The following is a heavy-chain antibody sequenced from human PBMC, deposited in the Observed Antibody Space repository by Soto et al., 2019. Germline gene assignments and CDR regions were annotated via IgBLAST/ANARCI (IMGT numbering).Heavy chain of an antibody. V-gene: IGHV4-59*01. D-gene: IGHD6-19*01. CDR2: IYHTGST. CDR3: ATHASGWWLDAFDM. CDR1: GGFISSYY. Sequence: SETLSLTCSVSGGFISSYYWSWIRQSPGKGLEWIGYIYHTGSTNYNPSLTSRVSMSVDSSKNQFSLRLSSVTAADTAVYYCATHASGWWLDAFDMWGQGTVVTVSS. J-gene: IGHJ3*02.